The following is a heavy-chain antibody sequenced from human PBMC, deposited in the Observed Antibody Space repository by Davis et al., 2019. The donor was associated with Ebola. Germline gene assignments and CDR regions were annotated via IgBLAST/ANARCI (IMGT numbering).Heavy chain of an antibody. V-gene: IGHV3-7*01. CDR3: AKYHYKRLDY. Sequence: PGGSLRLSCAGSGFTFSAFWMSWVRQAPGMGLEWVANINQIGTEQYYVDSVKGRFTISRDNAKNSLYLHMNSLGAEDTALYFCAKYHYKRLDYWGQGTPVTVSS. J-gene: IGHJ4*02. CDR2: INQIGTEQ. D-gene: IGHD3-22*01. CDR1: GFTFSAFW.